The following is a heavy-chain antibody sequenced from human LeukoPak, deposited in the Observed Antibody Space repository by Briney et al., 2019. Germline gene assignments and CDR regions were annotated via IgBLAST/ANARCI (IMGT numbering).Heavy chain of an antibody. D-gene: IGHD2-15*01. V-gene: IGHV4-34*01. J-gene: IGHJ1*01. Sequence: SETLSLTCGVYGGSLSGYYWSWIRQTPGKGLEWIGEINDSGSTNYNPSLKSRVTISIDTSKNQFSLKLSSVAAADTAVYYCARRLLGYCSGGSCYSGYFQHWGQGTLVTVSS. CDR2: INDSGST. CDR3: ARRLLGYCSGGSCYSGYFQH. CDR1: GGSLSGYY.